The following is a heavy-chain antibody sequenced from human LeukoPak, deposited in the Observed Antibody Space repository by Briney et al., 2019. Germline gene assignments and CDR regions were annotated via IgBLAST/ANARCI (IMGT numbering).Heavy chain of an antibody. CDR1: GFTFRYYG. V-gene: IGHV3-30*02. CDR2: IRFDGSNK. J-gene: IGHJ4*02. CDR3: AKGAQYGDAIDY. Sequence: TGGSLRLSCAASGFTFRYYGMHWVRQAPGKGLEWVAFIRFDGSNKYYAGAVKGRFTISRDNPQNTLYLQMNSLRAEDMALYYCAKGAQYGDAIDYWGQGTLVTVSS. D-gene: IGHD4-17*01.